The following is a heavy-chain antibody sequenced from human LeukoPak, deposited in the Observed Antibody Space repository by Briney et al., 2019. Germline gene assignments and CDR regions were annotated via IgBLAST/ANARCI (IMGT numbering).Heavy chain of an antibody. D-gene: IGHD3-10*01. CDR1: GFTFRTYS. V-gene: IGHV3-21*01. Sequence: GGSLRVSCAASGFTFRTYSMDWVRQAPGKGLEWVASISTTSSHIYYAESLKGRFTISRDNAKNSLYLQMNSLRAEDTAVYYCARGGPLTRWFSYYFDYWGQGTLVTVSS. CDR2: ISTTSSHI. CDR3: ARGGPLTRWFSYYFDY. J-gene: IGHJ4*02.